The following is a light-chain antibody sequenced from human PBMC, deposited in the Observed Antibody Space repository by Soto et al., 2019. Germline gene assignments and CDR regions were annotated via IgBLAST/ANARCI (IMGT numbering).Light chain of an antibody. CDR2: AAS. J-gene: IGKJ3*01. CDR1: QTIDRY. CDR3: QQSYNAPFN. Sequence: IQMTQSPSSLSASVEDTVTITCRASQTIDRYLNWFQQKSGQAPKLLMNAASTLRSGVPSRFSASGSGTDFTLTISSLQTEDYATYYCQQSYNAPFNFGPGTKVDIK. V-gene: IGKV1-39*01.